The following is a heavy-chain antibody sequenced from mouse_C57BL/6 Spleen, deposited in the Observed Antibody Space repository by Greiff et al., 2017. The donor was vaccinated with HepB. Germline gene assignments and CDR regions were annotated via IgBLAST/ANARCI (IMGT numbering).Heavy chain of an antibody. CDR1: GYAFTNYL. D-gene: IGHD1-1*01. CDR2: INPGSGGT. V-gene: IGHV1-54*01. CDR3: ARDGVTTVVARDAMDY. J-gene: IGHJ4*01. Sequence: VKLMESGAELVRPGTSVKVSCKASGYAFTNYLIEWVKQRPGQGLEWIGVINPGSGGTNYNEKFKGKATLTADKSSSAAYMQLSSLTSEDSAVYFCARDGVTTVVARDAMDYWGQGTSVTVSS.